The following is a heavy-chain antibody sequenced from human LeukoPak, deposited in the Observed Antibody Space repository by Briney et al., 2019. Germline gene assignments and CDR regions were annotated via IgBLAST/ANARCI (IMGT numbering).Heavy chain of an antibody. V-gene: IGHV1-8*01. J-gene: IGHJ4*02. D-gene: IGHD6-19*01. CDR1: GHTFINHD. Sequence: ASVKVSCKASGHTFINHDINWVRQATGQGLEWMGWMTPNSGNTGYAQKFQGRVTITRNTSISTAYMELSSLRSEDTAVYYCARDFEQWLALRYYFDYWGQGTLVTVSS. CDR3: ARDFEQWLALRYYFDY. CDR2: MTPNSGNT.